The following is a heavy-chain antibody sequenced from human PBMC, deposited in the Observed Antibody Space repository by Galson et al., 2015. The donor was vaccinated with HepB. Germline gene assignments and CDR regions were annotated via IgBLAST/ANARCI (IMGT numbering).Heavy chain of an antibody. Sequence: SVKVSCKASGGTFSSYAISWVRQAPGQGLEWMGGIIPIFGTANYAQKFQGRVTITADESTSTAYMELSSLRSEDTAVYYCARDISTPTPRHYFDYWGQGTLVTVSS. CDR1: GGTFSSYA. V-gene: IGHV1-69*13. CDR2: IIPIFGTA. D-gene: IGHD1-14*01. J-gene: IGHJ4*02. CDR3: ARDISTPTPRHYFDY.